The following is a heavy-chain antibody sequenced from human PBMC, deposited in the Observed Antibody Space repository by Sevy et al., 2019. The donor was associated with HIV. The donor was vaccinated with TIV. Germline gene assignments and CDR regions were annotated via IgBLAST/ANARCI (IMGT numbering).Heavy chain of an antibody. CDR3: AREHIVVSTHNWFDP. CDR1: GFTFSSYA. V-gene: IGHV3-30*04. D-gene: IGHD2-2*01. Sequence: GGSLRLSCAASGFTFSSYAMHWVRQAPGKGLEWVAVISYDGSNKYYADSVKGRFTISRDNSKSTLYLQMNSLRAEDTAVYYCAREHIVVSTHNWFDPWGQGTLVTVSS. CDR2: ISYDGSNK. J-gene: IGHJ5*02.